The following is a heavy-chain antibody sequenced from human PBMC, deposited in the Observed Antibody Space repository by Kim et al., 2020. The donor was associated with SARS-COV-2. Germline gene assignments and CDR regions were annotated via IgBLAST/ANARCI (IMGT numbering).Heavy chain of an antibody. Sequence: GESLKISCKGSGYSFTSYWIGWVRQMPGKGLEWMGIIYPGDSDTRYSPSFQGQVTISADKSISTAYLQWSSLKASDTAMYYCASTYDSSGYYHNDAFDIWGQGTMVTVSS. D-gene: IGHD3-22*01. J-gene: IGHJ3*02. CDR1: GYSFTSYW. V-gene: IGHV5-51*01. CDR3: ASTYDSSGYYHNDAFDI. CDR2: IYPGDSDT.